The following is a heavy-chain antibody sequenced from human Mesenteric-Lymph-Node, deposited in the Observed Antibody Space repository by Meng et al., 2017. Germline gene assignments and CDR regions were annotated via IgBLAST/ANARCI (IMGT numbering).Heavy chain of an antibody. Sequence: GESLKTSCAASGFNFGRNWMSWVRQAPGKGLEWVANIKQDGSDEYYVDSVKGRFTISRDNAKDSLYLQMNSLRAEDTVLYYCAKDIHSSGWLGGWFDPWGQGTLVTVSS. J-gene: IGHJ5*02. D-gene: IGHD6-19*01. V-gene: IGHV3-7*03. CDR1: GFNFGRNW. CDR3: AKDIHSSGWLGGWFDP. CDR2: IKQDGSDE.